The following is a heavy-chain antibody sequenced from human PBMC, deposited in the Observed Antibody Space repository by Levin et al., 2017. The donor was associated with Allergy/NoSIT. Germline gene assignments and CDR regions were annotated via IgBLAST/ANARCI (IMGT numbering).Heavy chain of an antibody. CDR1: GFTFNSYN. CDR2: ISTSSSTI. J-gene: IGHJ4*02. Sequence: GESLKISCAASGFTFNSYNMNWVRQAPGKGLEWVSFISTSSSTIYYADSVKGRFTISRDNAKNSLYLQMNSLRAEDTAVYYCARETRHYYDSSDYRVWYFDYWGQGTLVTVSS. D-gene: IGHD3-22*01. V-gene: IGHV3-48*04. CDR3: ARETRHYYDSSDYRVWYFDY.